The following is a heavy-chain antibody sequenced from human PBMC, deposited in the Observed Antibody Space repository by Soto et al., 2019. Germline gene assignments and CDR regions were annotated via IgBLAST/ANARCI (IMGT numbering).Heavy chain of an antibody. Sequence: QVQLQQWGAGLLKPSETLSLTCAVYDGSFSGYYWSWIRPPPGKGLEWIGEINHSGSTNYNPSLKSQVTIAVDTSKTQFSLKLSSVTAADTAVYYCARVSVIYYYGMDVWGQVTTVTVSS. CDR1: DGSFSGYY. CDR3: ARVSVIYYYGMDV. D-gene: IGHD2-21*01. CDR2: INHSGST. V-gene: IGHV4-34*01. J-gene: IGHJ6*02.